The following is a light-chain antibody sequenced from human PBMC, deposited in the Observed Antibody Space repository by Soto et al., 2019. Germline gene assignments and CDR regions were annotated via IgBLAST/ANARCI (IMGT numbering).Light chain of an antibody. CDR3: QQYNNWPRT. J-gene: IGKJ1*01. Sequence: EIVLTQYPANLSLSPGERATLSCRASQSVYSYLSWYQQRPGQAPRLLIYDASNRATGIPARFSGSGSGTDFTLTISSLQSEDCAVYYCQQYNNWPRTFGQGTKVDIK. V-gene: IGKV3-11*01. CDR1: QSVYSY. CDR2: DAS.